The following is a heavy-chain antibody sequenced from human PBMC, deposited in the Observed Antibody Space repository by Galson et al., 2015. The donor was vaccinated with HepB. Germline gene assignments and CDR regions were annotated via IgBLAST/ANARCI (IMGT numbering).Heavy chain of an antibody. CDR1: GGSVSSPRYF. CDR3: ARQAGEGYMDV. CDR2: INYSGST. Sequence: ETLSLTCTVSGGSVSSPRYFWGWIRQSPGKGLEWIASINYSGSTYYNSSLKSRITISLDTSKNQISLKLSSVTAADTAVYYCARQAGEGYMDVWGKGTTVTVSS. D-gene: IGHD4-17*01. J-gene: IGHJ6*03. V-gene: IGHV4-39*01.